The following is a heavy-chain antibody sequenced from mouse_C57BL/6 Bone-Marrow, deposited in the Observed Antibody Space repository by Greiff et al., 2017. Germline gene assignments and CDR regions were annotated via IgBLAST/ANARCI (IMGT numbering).Heavy chain of an antibody. D-gene: IGHD1-1*01. Sequence: QVQLQQSGAELVKPGASVKLSCKASGYTFTEYTIHWVKQRSGQGLEWIGWFYPGSGSIKYNEKFKDKVTLTADKASRNVYMGRSRLTSEDSAVYFCAIHEDRGTTLVADYAMDYWGQGTSVTVSS. CDR2: FYPGSGSI. CDR3: AIHEDRGTTLVADYAMDY. V-gene: IGHV1-62-2*01. CDR1: GYTFTEYT. J-gene: IGHJ4*01.